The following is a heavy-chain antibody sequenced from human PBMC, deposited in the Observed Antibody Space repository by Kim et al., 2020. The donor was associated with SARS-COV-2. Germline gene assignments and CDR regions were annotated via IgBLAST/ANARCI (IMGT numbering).Heavy chain of an antibody. CDR2: TYYRSKWYY. J-gene: IGHJ4*02. CDR1: GDSVSSNSAA. CDR3: AREGGTYSSSWRPIDY. Sequence: SQTLSLTCAISGDSVSSNSAAWNWIRQSPSRGLEWLGRTYYRSKWYYDYVVSVRSRITINPDTSKNQFSLQLNSVTPEDTAVYYCAREGGTYSSSWRPIDYWGQGTLVTVSS. D-gene: IGHD6-13*01. V-gene: IGHV6-1*01.